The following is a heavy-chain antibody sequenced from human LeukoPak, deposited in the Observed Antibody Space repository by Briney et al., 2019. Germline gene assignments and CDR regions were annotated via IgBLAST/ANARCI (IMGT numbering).Heavy chain of an antibody. D-gene: IGHD4-17*01. V-gene: IGHV1-8*01. CDR3: ARSYGDGDAFDI. CDR2: MNPNSGNT. J-gene: IGHJ3*02. CDR1: GYTFTSYD. Sequence: ASLKVSCKASGYTFTSYDINWVRQATGQGLEWMGWMNPNSGNTGYAQKFQGRVTMTRNTSMSTAYMELSSLRSEDTAVYYCARSYGDGDAFDIWGQGTMVTVSS.